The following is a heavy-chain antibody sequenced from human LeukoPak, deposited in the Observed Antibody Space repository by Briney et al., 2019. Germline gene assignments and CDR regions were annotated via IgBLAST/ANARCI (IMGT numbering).Heavy chain of an antibody. V-gene: IGHV4-34*01. D-gene: IGHD1-26*01. J-gene: IGHJ3*02. CDR1: GGSFSGYY. CDR2: INHSGST. Sequence: SETLSLTCAVYGGSFSGYYWSWIRQPPGKGLEWIGEINHSGSTNYNPSLKGRVTISVDTSKNQFSLKLGSVTAADTAVYYCARVFGSYDAFDIWGQGTMVTVSS. CDR3: ARVFGSYDAFDI.